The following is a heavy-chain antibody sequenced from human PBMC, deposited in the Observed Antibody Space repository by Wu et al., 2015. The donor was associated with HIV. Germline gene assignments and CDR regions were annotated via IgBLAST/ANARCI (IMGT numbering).Heavy chain of an antibody. D-gene: IGHD3-9*01. V-gene: IGHV1-2*02. CDR3: ARGDRFYDILTGYSKNWFDP. Sequence: QVQLVQSGAEVKKPGASVKVSCKASGYTFTGYYMHWVRQVPGQGLEWMGWIDPNRGDRNYAQKFQGRVTMTTDTSIRTAYMELSRLRSDDTAVYYCARGDRFYDILTGYSKNWFDPWGQGTLVSVSS. CDR2: IDPNRGDR. J-gene: IGHJ5*02. CDR1: GYTFTGYY.